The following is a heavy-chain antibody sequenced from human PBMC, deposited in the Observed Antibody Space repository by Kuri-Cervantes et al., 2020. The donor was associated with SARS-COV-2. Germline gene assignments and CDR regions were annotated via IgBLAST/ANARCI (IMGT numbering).Heavy chain of an antibody. D-gene: IGHD6-6*01. CDR1: GGSISSGDYY. CDR3: ATPARPGAFDAFDI. J-gene: IGHJ3*02. CDR2: IYYSGST. V-gene: IGHV4-39*01. Sequence: SETLSLTCTVSGGSISSGDYYWSWIRQPPGKGLEWIGSIYYSGSTYYNPSLKSRVTISVDTSKNQFSLKLSSVTAADTAVYYCATPARPGAFDAFDIWGQGTMVTVSS.